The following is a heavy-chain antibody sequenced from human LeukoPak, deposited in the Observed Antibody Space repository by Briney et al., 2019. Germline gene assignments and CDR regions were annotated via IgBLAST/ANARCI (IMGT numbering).Heavy chain of an antibody. CDR2: INHSGST. D-gene: IGHD3-9*01. CDR1: GGSFSGYY. J-gene: IGHJ4*02. CDR3: ARRIWYHDILTAYNI. V-gene: IGHV4-34*01. Sequence: SETLSLSCAAYGGSFSGYYWSWIRQPPGKGLEWIGEINHSGSTNYNPSLKSRVTISVDTSKNQFSLNLSSVTAADTAVYYCARRIWYHDILTAYNIWGQGTPVTVSS.